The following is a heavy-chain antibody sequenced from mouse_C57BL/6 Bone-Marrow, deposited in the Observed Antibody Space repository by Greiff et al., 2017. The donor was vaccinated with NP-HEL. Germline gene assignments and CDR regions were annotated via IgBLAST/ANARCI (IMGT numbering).Heavy chain of an antibody. CDR1: GYTFTDYN. V-gene: IGHV1-18*01. D-gene: IGHD1-1*01. J-gene: IGHJ2*01. Sequence: VQLQQSGPELVKPGASVKIPCKASGYTFTDYNMDWVKQSHGKSLEWIGDINPNNGGTIYNQKFKGKATLTVDKSSSTAYMELRSLTSEDTAVYYCARSHYGSTGHFDYWGHGTTLTVSS. CDR2: INPNNGGT. CDR3: ARSHYGSTGHFDY.